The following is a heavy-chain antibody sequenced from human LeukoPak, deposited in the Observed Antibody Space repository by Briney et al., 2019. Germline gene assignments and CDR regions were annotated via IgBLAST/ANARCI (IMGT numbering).Heavy chain of an antibody. V-gene: IGHV4-39*07. CDR2: INHSGST. J-gene: IGHJ5*02. CDR3: ARLRRYYGSGSYFGRTTPASFDP. CDR1: GGSISSSPYY. D-gene: IGHD3-10*01. Sequence: SETLSLTCTVSGGSISSSPYYWGWIRQPPGKGLEWIGEINHSGSTNYNPSLKSRVTISVDTSKNQFSLKLSSVTAADTAVYYCARLRRYYGSGSYFGRTTPASFDPWGQGTLVTVSS.